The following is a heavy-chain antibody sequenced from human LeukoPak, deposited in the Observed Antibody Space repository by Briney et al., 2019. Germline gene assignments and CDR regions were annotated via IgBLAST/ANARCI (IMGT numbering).Heavy chain of an antibody. CDR3: ARVQSGDNQRYFYYYMDV. Sequence: GGSLRLSCAASGFTFSSYSMNWVRQAPGKGLEWVSSISSSSSYIYYADSVKGRFTISRDNAKNSLYLQMNSLRAEDTAVYYCARVQSGDNQRYFYYYMDVWGKGTTVTVSS. CDR1: GFTFSSYS. V-gene: IGHV3-21*01. J-gene: IGHJ6*03. D-gene: IGHD5-12*01. CDR2: ISSSSSYI.